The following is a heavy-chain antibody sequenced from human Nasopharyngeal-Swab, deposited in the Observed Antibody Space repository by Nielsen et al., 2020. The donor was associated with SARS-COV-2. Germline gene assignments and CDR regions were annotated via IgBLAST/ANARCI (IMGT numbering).Heavy chain of an antibody. D-gene: IGHD4-17*01. J-gene: IGHJ4*02. Sequence: SETLSPTCAVYGGSFSGYYWSWIRQPPGKGLEWIGEINHSGSTNYNPSLKSRVTISVDTSKNQFSLKLSSVTAADTAVYYCARHTVATPISHYFDYWGQGTLVTVSS. CDR3: ARHTVATPISHYFDY. CDR1: GGSFSGYY. CDR2: INHSGST. V-gene: IGHV4-34*01.